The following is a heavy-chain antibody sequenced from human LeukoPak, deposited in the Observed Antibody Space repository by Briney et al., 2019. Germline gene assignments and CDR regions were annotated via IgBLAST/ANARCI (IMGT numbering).Heavy chain of an antibody. J-gene: IGHJ1*01. CDR2: IIHIFGTA. CDR1: LCTLSSYA. Sequence: SGVTVSCQASLCTLSSYAISWVRQAPAQGGEGMGVIIHIFGTANYAQKFQGGVTITTDESTSTAYMELSSLRSEDTAVYYCATTHRWFGDDVWYFQHCGQGTLVTVSS. CDR3: ATTHRWFGDDVWYFQH. V-gene: IGHV1-69*05. D-gene: IGHD3-10*01.